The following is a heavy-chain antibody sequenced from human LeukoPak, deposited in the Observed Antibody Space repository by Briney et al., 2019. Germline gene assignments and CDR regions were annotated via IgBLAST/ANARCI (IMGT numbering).Heavy chain of an antibody. CDR1: GGSISSGGYY. V-gene: IGHV4-31*03. J-gene: IGHJ6*02. D-gene: IGHD3-22*01. Sequence: SQTLSLTCTVSGGSISSGGYYWSWIRQHPGKGLEWIGYIYYSGSTYYNPSLKSRVTISVDTSKNQFSLKLSSVTAADTAMYYCARDAYYYDSSGYYFPYGMDVWGQGATVTVSS. CDR2: IYYSGST. CDR3: ARDAYYYDSSGYYFPYGMDV.